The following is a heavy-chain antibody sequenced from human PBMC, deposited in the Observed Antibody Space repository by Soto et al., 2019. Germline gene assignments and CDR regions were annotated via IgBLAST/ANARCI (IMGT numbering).Heavy chain of an antibody. Sequence: EVQLVESGGGLVQPGGSLRLSCAASGFTFSDSAMNWVRQAPGKGLDWLSFITSTSSTILYADSVKGRFTISRDNAKNSLYLQMNSLRDEDTAVYYCARGREHAFDIWGQGTMVTVSS. CDR2: ITSTSSTI. CDR1: GFTFSDSA. V-gene: IGHV3-48*02. J-gene: IGHJ3*02. CDR3: ARGREHAFDI.